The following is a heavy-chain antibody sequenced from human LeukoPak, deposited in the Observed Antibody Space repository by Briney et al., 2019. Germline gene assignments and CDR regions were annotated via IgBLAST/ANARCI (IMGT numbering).Heavy chain of an antibody. D-gene: IGHD2-2*01. CDR2: ISSGGST. J-gene: IGHJ4*02. CDR3: ARQYCSSTRCYQCFDY. Sequence: SETLSLTCTVSGGSFSSYYWTWIRQPPGKGLEWIGYISSGGSTNFNPSLKSRVTISVDTSKNQFSLKLSSVTAADTALYYCARQYCSSTRCYQCFDYWGQGTLVTVSS. CDR1: GGSFSSYY. V-gene: IGHV4-4*09.